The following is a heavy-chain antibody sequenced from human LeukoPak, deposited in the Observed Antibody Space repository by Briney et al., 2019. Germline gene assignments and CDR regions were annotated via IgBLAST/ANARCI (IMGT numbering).Heavy chain of an antibody. J-gene: IGHJ4*02. CDR3: ARSGYLGPDY. Sequence: QSGGSLRLSCAASGFTFSSFEMNWVRQAPGKGLEWVLYISSSGSTIYFADSVKGRFTTSRDNAKNSLYLQMNSLRADDTAVYYCARSGYLGPDYWGQGTPVTVSS. CDR1: GFTFSSFE. CDR2: ISSSGSTI. D-gene: IGHD2-2*01. V-gene: IGHV3-48*03.